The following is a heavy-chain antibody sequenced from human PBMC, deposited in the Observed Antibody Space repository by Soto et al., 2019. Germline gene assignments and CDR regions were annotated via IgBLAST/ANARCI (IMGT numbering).Heavy chain of an antibody. J-gene: IGHJ3*02. CDR3: VREKDGLDI. CDR1: GFTFNKYG. Sequence: VPVVESGGGVVQPGRSLRLSCTTSGFTFNKYGMHWVRQAPGKGLEWVAIIYFDGSKKYYADSVKGRFTISRDNSKNTMYLEMESLRAEDTAVDFCVREKDGLDIWGQGTKVTVSS. CDR2: IYFDGSKK. V-gene: IGHV3-33*01. D-gene: IGHD5-12*01.